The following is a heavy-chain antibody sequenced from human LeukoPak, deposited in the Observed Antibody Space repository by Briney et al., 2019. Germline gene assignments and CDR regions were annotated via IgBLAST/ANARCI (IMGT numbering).Heavy chain of an antibody. Sequence: GGSLRLSCAASGFTFSSYAMSWVRQAPGKGLEWVSAISGSGGSTYYADSVKGRFTISRDNAKYSLYLQMNSLRGEDTAVYYCARISTNTWYNFDYWGQGTLVTVSS. J-gene: IGHJ4*02. D-gene: IGHD2-2*01. CDR3: ARISTNTWYNFDY. CDR1: GFTFSSYA. CDR2: ISGSGGST. V-gene: IGHV3-23*01.